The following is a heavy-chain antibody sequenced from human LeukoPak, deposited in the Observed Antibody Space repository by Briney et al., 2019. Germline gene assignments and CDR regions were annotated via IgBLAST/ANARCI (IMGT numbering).Heavy chain of an antibody. J-gene: IGHJ4*02. CDR3: ARLQMEWGHFDY. CDR1: GYTFTSYG. D-gene: IGHD3-3*01. CDR2: IIPIFGTT. V-gene: IGHV1-69*13. Sequence: GASVKVSCKASGYTFTSYGISWVRQAPGQGLEWMGGIIPIFGTTTYAQKFQGRVTITADESTTTAYMELSSLRSEDTAVYYCARLQMEWGHFDYWGQGTLVTVSS.